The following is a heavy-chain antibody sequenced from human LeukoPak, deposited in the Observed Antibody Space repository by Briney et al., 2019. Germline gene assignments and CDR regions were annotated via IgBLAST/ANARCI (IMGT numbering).Heavy chain of an antibody. CDR3: ARDTAMVHRMDV. D-gene: IGHD5-18*01. CDR2: IKQDGSEK. J-gene: IGHJ6*04. CDR1: GFTFSIYW. V-gene: IGHV3-7*01. Sequence: GGSLRLSCAASGFTFSIYWMSWVRQVPGKGLEWVANIKQDGSEKYYVDSVKGRLTISRDNAKNSLYLQMNSLRAEDTAVYYCARDTAMVHRMDVWGKGTTVTVSS.